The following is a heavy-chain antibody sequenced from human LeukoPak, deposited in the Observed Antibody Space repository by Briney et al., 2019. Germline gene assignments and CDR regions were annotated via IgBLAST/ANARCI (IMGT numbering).Heavy chain of an antibody. V-gene: IGHV1-18*01. J-gene: IGHJ3*02. D-gene: IGHD6-19*01. CDR1: GYTFNTYG. Sequence: ASVKVSCKTSGYTFNTYGIAWVRQAPGQGLEWMGWISAYNGNTNYAQNLQDRVTVTTDTSTSTAYMELRSLRSDDTAVYYCARDSSGWYAAFDIWGQGTMVTVSS. CDR3: ARDSSGWYAAFDI. CDR2: ISAYNGNT.